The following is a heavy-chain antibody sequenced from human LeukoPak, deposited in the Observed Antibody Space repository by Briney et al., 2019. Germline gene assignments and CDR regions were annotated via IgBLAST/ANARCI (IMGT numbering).Heavy chain of an antibody. Sequence: ASVKVSCTASIYTFTTYGISWVRHAPGQGLEWMGWISASNGDTNYAQKLQGRVTMTTDTSTSTAYMELRSLRSDDTAMYYCARKASGHDAFDIWGQGTMVTVSS. J-gene: IGHJ3*02. D-gene: IGHD3-10*01. CDR2: ISASNGDT. V-gene: IGHV1-18*01. CDR3: ARKASGHDAFDI. CDR1: IYTFTTYG.